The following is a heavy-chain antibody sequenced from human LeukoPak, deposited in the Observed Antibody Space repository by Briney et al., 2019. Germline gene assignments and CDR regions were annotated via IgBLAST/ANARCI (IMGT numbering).Heavy chain of an antibody. CDR3: ARGRYEISAAMDV. D-gene: IGHD5-12*01. V-gene: IGHV3-23*01. J-gene: IGHJ6*02. CDR2: ISASDSST. Sequence: QPGGSLILSCAASGFTFSSYAMTWVRQAPGKGVEWVSTISASDSSTYYVDSVKGRFTISRDNSKNTLYLQMNSLRDEDTAVYYCARGRYEISAAMDVWGQGTTVTVSS. CDR1: GFTFSSYA.